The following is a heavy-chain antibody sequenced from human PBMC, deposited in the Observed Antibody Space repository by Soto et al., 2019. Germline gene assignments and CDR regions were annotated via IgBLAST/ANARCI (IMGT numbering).Heavy chain of an antibody. V-gene: IGHV3-7*03. CDR3: ARGTGIPAALDI. CDR2: IKQDGGEK. CDR1: GFTFSSYW. Sequence: GGSLRLSCAVSGFTFSSYWMSWVRQAPGKGLEWVANIKQDGGEKNYVDSVKGRFTIASDNAKNSVYLQMNSLRVEDTAVYYCARGTGIPAALDIWGQGPMVTVSS. D-gene: IGHD2-21*01. J-gene: IGHJ3*02.